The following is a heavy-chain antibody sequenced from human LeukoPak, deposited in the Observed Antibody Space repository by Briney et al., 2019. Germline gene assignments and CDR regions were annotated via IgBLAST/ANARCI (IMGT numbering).Heavy chain of an antibody. CDR2: IYYSGST. CDR3: ARDSLYYDFGASHWFDP. V-gene: IGHV4-59*01. J-gene: IGHJ5*02. Sequence: PAETLSLTCTVSGGSISSYYWSWIRQPPGKGLEWIGYIYYSGSTNYNPSLKSRVTISVDTSKNQFSLKLSSVTAADTAVCYCARDSLYYDFGASHWFDPWGQGTLVTVSS. CDR1: GGSISSYY. D-gene: IGHD3-3*01.